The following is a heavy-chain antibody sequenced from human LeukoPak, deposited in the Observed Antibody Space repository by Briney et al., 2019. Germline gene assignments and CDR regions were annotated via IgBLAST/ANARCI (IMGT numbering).Heavy chain of an antibody. J-gene: IGHJ3*02. D-gene: IGHD3-10*01. V-gene: IGHV3-33*06. CDR2: IWYDGSNK. Sequence: GRSLRLSCAASGFTFSSYGMHWVRQAPGKGLEWVAVIWYDGSNKYYADSVKGRFTISRDNSKNTLYLQMNSLRAEDTSVCYCAKGEYGSGSTHGGAFDIWGQGTMVTVSS. CDR1: GFTFSSYG. CDR3: AKGEYGSGSTHGGAFDI.